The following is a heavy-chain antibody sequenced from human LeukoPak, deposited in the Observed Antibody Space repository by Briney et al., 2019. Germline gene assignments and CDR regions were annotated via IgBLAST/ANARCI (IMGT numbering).Heavy chain of an antibody. CDR2: INHSGST. CDR1: GGSFSGYY. D-gene: IGHD6-19*01. J-gene: IGHJ4*02. V-gene: IGHV4-34*01. Sequence: SETLSLTXAVYGGSFSGYYWSWIRQPPGKGLEWIGEINHSGSTNYNPSLKSRVTISVDTSKNQFSLKLSSVTAADTAVYYCARDLPLAVAGTLDYWGQGTLVTVSS. CDR3: ARDLPLAVAGTLDY.